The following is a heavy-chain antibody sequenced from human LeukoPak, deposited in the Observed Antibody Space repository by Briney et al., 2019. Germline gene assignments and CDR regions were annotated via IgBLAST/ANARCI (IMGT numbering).Heavy chain of an antibody. D-gene: IGHD2-2*03. CDR2: ISGSGGST. Sequence: GGSLRLSCAASGFTFSSYAMSWVRQAPGKGLEWVSAISGSGGSTYYADSVKGRFTISRDNSKNTLYLQMNSLRAEDTAVYYCAKDGYCSRTSCYVVYFDYWGQGTLVTVSS. J-gene: IGHJ4*02. CDR1: GFTFSSYA. V-gene: IGHV3-23*01. CDR3: AKDGYCSRTSCYVVYFDY.